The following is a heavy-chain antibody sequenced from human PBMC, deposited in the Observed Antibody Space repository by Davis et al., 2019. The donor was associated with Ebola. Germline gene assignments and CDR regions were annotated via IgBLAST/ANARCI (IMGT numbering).Heavy chain of an antibody. J-gene: IGHJ6*04. CDR2: ISPNTGDT. CDR3: ATRTVFGLIITEV. D-gene: IGHD3/OR15-3a*01. Sequence: ASVKVSCKASGYTFTVYYIHWVRQAPGQGLEWMGWISPNTGDTIYAQKFQGRVTMTRDTSISTAYMELSRLRSDDTAVYYCATRTVFGLIITEVWGKGTTVTVSS. V-gene: IGHV1-2*02. CDR1: GYTFTVYY.